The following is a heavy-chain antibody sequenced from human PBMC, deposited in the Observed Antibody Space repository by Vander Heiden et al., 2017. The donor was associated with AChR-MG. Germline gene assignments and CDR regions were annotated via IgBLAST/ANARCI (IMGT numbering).Heavy chain of an antibody. CDR3: ARDSVSSEWIQLGFSPDY. V-gene: IGHV3-33*01. Sequence: QVQLVESGGGVVQPGRSLRLSCAASAFTFSSDGMHGVRQAPGKGLEWVAVIWYDGSNKYYADSVKGRFTISRDNSKNTLYLQMNSLRAEDTAVYYCARDSVSSEWIQLGFSPDYWGQGTLVTVSS. D-gene: IGHD5-18*01. J-gene: IGHJ4*02. CDR2: IWYDGSNK. CDR1: AFTFSSDG.